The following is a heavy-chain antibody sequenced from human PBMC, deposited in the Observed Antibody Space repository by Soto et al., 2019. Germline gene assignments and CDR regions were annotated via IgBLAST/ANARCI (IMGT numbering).Heavy chain of an antibody. D-gene: IGHD6-19*01. J-gene: IGHJ6*02. V-gene: IGHV3-30*18. CDR2: ISYDGSNK. Sequence: HPGGSLRLSCAASGFTFSSYGLHWVRQAPGKGLEWVAVISYDGSNKYYGDSVKGRFTISRDNSKNTVYLQMNSLRAEDTAVYYCAKDRGAVAPYYYGMDVWGQGTTVTVSS. CDR3: AKDRGAVAPYYYGMDV. CDR1: GFTFSSYG.